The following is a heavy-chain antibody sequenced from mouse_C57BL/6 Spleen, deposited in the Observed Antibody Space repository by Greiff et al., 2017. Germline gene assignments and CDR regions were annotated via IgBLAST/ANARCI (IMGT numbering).Heavy chain of an antibody. CDR3: VRVNGYDGSSYWYFDV. Sequence: EVKLVESGGGLVQPKGSLKLSCAASGFTFNTYAMHWVRQAPGKGLEWVARIRSKSSNYATYYADSVKDRFTISRDDSQSMLYLQMNNLKTEDTAMYYCVRVNGYDGSSYWYFDVWGTGTTVTVSS. CDR2: IRSKSSNYAT. D-gene: IGHD2-2*01. J-gene: IGHJ1*03. V-gene: IGHV10-3*01. CDR1: GFTFNTYA.